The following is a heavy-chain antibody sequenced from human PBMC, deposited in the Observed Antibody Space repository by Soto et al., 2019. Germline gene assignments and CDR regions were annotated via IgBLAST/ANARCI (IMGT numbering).Heavy chain of an antibody. J-gene: IGHJ6*02. CDR1: GFTFTSSA. V-gene: IGHV1-58*01. CDR2: IVVGSGNT. CDR3: AAETDPYYYSYDMDV. Sequence: ASVKVSCKASGFTFTSSAVQWVRQARGQRLEWIGWIVVGSGNTNYAQKFQERVTITRDMSTSTAYMELSSLRSEDTAVYYCAAETDPYYYSYDMDVWGQGTMVTGSS.